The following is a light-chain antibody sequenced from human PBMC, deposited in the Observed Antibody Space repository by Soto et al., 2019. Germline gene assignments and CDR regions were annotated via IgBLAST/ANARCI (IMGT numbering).Light chain of an antibody. CDR3: SSYTSSSTLV. Sequence: QSALTQPASVSGSPGQSITISCTGTSSDVGGYNYVSWYQHHPGKAPKLIIYDVSNRPSRVSNRFSGSKSGNTASLTISGLQAEDEADYYCSSYTSSSTLVFGGGTKLTVL. V-gene: IGLV2-14*03. CDR2: DVS. CDR1: SSDVGGYNY. J-gene: IGLJ2*01.